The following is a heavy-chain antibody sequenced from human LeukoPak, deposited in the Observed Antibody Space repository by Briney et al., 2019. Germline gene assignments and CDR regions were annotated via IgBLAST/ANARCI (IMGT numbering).Heavy chain of an antibody. J-gene: IGHJ4*02. V-gene: IGHV4-34*01. Sequence: PSETLSLTCAVYGGSLSGYYWSWIRQPPGKGLEWIGEINHSGSTNYNPSLKSRVTISVDTPKNQFSLKLSSVTAADTAVYYCARGALAAMAPFDYWGQGTLVTVSS. D-gene: IGHD5-18*01. CDR3: ARGALAAMAPFDY. CDR1: GGSLSGYY. CDR2: INHSGST.